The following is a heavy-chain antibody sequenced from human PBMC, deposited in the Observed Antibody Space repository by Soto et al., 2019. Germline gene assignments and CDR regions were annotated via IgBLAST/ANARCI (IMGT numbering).Heavy chain of an antibody. D-gene: IGHD2-21*02. Sequence: GGSLRLSCAASGFTFSDYYMSWIRQAPGKGLEWVSYISSSGSTIYYADSVKGRFTISRDNAKNSLYLQMNSLRAEDTAVYYCARDKVTERAMHDYYYMDVWGKGTTVTVSS. CDR1: GFTFSDYY. CDR3: ARDKVTERAMHDYYYMDV. V-gene: IGHV3-11*01. CDR2: ISSSGSTI. J-gene: IGHJ6*03.